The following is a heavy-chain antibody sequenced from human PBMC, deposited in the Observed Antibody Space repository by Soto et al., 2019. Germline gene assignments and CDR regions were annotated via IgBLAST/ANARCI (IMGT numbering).Heavy chain of an antibody. CDR3: ARDAVPAGIYGRWFDP. D-gene: IGHD2-2*01. CDR1: GGYVSSGDYY. Sequence: QVQLQESGPGLVKPSQTLSLTCTVSGGYVSSGDYYWTWIRQLSGKGLEWIGHIYYSGSTYYNPSLKSRVSISVDTSKNQFSLRLRSVTAADTAMYYCARDAVPAGIYGRWFDPWGQGTLVTASS. J-gene: IGHJ5*02. V-gene: IGHV4-31*03. CDR2: IYYSGST.